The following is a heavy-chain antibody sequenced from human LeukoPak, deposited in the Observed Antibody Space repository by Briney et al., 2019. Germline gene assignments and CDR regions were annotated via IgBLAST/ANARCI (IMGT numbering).Heavy chain of an antibody. V-gene: IGHV1-69*05. CDR3: ASGWLLRALDYYYYYYMDV. CDR2: IIPIFGTA. D-gene: IGHD5-12*01. CDR1: GGTFSSYA. Sequence: ASVKVSCKASGGTFSSYAISWVRQAPGQGLEWMGGIIPIFGTANYAQKFQGRVTITTDESTSTAYMELSSLRSEDTAVYYCASGWLLRALDYYYYYYMDVWGKGTTVTVSS. J-gene: IGHJ6*03.